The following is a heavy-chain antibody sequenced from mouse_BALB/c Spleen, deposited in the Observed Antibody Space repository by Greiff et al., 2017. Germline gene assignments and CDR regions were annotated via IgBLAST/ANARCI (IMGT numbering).Heavy chain of an antibody. V-gene: IGHV5-6*01. Sequence: DVQLVESGGDLVKPGGSLKLSCAASGFTFSSYGMSWVRQTPDKRLEWVATISSGGSYTYYPDSVKGRFTISRDNAKNTLYLQMSSLKSEDTAMYYCARNDGYLDYWGQGTTLTVSS. CDR1: GFTFSSYG. CDR2: ISSGGSYT. J-gene: IGHJ2*01. D-gene: IGHD2-3*01. CDR3: ARNDGYLDY.